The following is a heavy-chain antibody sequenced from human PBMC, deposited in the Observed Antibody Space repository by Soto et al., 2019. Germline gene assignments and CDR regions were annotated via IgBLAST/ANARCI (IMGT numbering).Heavy chain of an antibody. CDR2: IYYSGST. Sequence: SAPLALTFTVSGCSISSGGYYWSWIRQHPGKGLEWIGYIYYSGSTYYNPSLKSRVTISVDTSKNQFSLKLSSVTAADTTVYYCARDLVLARPSGMDVWGQGTTVTVSS. CDR1: GCSISSGGYY. D-gene: IGHD6-6*01. V-gene: IGHV4-31*03. J-gene: IGHJ6*02. CDR3: ARDLVLARPSGMDV.